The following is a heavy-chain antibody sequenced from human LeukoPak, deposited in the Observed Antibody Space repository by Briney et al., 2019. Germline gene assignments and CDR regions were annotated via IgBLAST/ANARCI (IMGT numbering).Heavy chain of an antibody. D-gene: IGHD3-10*01. V-gene: IGHV1-18*01. J-gene: IGHJ6*03. CDR2: ISAYNGNT. Sequence: ASVKVSCKASGYTFTSYGISWVRQAPGQGLEGMGWISAYNGNTNYAQKLQGRVTMTTDTSTSTAYMELRSLRSDDTAVYYCARVVLLWFGELLSPYYYYYMDVWGKGTTVTISS. CDR1: GYTFTSYG. CDR3: ARVVLLWFGELLSPYYYYYMDV.